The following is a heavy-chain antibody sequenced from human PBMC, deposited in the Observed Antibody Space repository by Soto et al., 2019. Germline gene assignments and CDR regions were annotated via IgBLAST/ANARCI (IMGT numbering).Heavy chain of an antibody. D-gene: IGHD6-13*01. Sequence: GGSLRLSCAASGFTFSSYAMSWVRQAPGKGLEWVSAISGSGGSTYYADSVKGRFTIPRDNSKNTLYLQMNSLRAEDMAVYYCAKDRVAAYYYYGMDVWGQGTTVTVSS. CDR2: ISGSGGST. CDR1: GFTFSSYA. CDR3: AKDRVAAYYYYGMDV. J-gene: IGHJ6*02. V-gene: IGHV3-23*01.